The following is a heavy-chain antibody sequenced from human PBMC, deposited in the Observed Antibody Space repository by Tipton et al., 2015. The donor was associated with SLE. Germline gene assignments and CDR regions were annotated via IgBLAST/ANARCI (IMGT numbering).Heavy chain of an antibody. CDR3: ARDAWGLGYWYFDL. CDR2: VHDSGRT. Sequence: LSLTCTVSGGSSSSHYWSWIRQPPGKGLEWIGYVHDSGRTNSNPSLKSRVTISLDTSKNQFSLNLKSVTAADTAVYYCARDAWGLGYWYFDLWGRGTLVTVSS. V-gene: IGHV4-59*11. J-gene: IGHJ2*01. D-gene: IGHD7-27*01. CDR1: GGSSSSHY.